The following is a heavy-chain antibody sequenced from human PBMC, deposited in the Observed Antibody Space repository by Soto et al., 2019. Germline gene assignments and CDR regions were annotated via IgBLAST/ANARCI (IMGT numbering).Heavy chain of an antibody. CDR2: IYYNGSP. D-gene: IGHD5-12*01. CDR3: ARGVRGYSGYAPPDY. V-gene: IGHV4-31*03. Sequence: QVHLQESGPGLVKPSQTLSLTCTVSGGSIISGGYYWSWIRQHPGKGLEWIGYIYYNGSPYYNPSLKSRVTIALATSKNQFSMNLRSETASDTAVYYCARGVRGYSGYAPPDYWGQGTLVTVSS. J-gene: IGHJ4*02. CDR1: GGSIISGGYY.